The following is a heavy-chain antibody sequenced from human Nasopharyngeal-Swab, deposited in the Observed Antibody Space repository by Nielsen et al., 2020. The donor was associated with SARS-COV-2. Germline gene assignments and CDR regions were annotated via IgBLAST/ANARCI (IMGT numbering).Heavy chain of an antibody. J-gene: IGHJ4*02. CDR2: ISSSSSYI. CDR1: GFTFSSYS. V-gene: IGHV3-21*01. Sequence: GESLKIPCAASGFTFSSYSMNWVRQAPGKGLEWVSSISSSSSYIYYADSVKGRFTISRDNAKNSLYLQMNSLRAEDTAVYYCAGGSGYDTFDYWGQGTLVTVSS. D-gene: IGHD5-12*01. CDR3: AGGSGYDTFDY.